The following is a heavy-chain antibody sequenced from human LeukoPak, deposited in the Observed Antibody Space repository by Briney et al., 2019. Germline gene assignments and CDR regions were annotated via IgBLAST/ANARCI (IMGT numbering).Heavy chain of an antibody. J-gene: IGHJ4*02. CDR2: IYYSGST. Sequence: SGTLSLTCTDSVGSLSSYYSSCIGQPPQKGLEWIGYIYYSGSTAYNPSLKSRVTISVNTSKNQFFLKLSSVTGADTAVYYCARSYSSSSGRGFDYWGQGTLVTVSS. V-gene: IGHV4-59*01. CDR1: VGSLSSYY. D-gene: IGHD6-6*01. CDR3: ARSYSSSSGRGFDY.